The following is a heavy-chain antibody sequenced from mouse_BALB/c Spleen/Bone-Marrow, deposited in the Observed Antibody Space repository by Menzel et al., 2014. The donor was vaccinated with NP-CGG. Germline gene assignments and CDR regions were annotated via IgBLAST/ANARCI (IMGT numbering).Heavy chain of an antibody. CDR3: KVRGY. J-gene: IGHJ2*01. CDR2: ISPRNGDI. V-gene: IGHV1S53*02. CDR1: GYTFTDHA. Sequence: VKLVESDADLVKPGASVKISCKASGYTFTDHAIHWVKQKPEKGLEWIGYISPRNGDIKYNEKFKGKATLTADKSSSPAYMQLNSRTSEDSAVYFCKVRGYWGQGTTLTVSS.